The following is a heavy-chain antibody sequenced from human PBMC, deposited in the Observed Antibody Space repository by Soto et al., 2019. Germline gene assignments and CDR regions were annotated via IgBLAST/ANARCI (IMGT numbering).Heavy chain of an antibody. CDR3: ASDPTWFGELLGF. J-gene: IGHJ4*02. CDR2: IYSGGST. Sequence: EVQLVESGGGLVQPGGSLRLSCAASGFTVSNNYMTWVRQAPGKGLEWVSVIYSGGSTYYADSVKGRFTISRDNSKNTLYLQMNSLRAEDTAVYYCASDPTWFGELLGFWGQGTLVTVSS. CDR1: GFTVSNNY. D-gene: IGHD3-10*01. V-gene: IGHV3-66*01.